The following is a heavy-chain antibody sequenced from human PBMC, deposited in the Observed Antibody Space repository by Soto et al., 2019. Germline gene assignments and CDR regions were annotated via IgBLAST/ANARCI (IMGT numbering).Heavy chain of an antibody. CDR3: TRDNTGLGDY. CDR2: INTGTGNT. V-gene: IGHV1-3*04. CDR1: GYIFTGYP. D-gene: IGHD1-20*01. Sequence: QVQLVQSGAEVKKPGASVRVSCKASGYIFTGYPMHWVRQAPGQSLEWMGWINTGTGNTKYSQNFQGRVTTSRDTSASPAYMELRSLRSEDTAMYYCTRDNTGLGDYWCQGTLVTVSS. J-gene: IGHJ4*02.